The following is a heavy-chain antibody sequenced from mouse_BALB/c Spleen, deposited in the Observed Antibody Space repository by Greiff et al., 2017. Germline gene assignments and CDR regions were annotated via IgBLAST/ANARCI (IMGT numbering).Heavy chain of an antibody. V-gene: IGHV3-8*02. Sequence: EVQLQESGPSLVKPSQTLSLTCSVTGDSITSGYWNWIRKFPGNKLEYMGYISYSGSTYYNPSLKSRISITRDTSKNQYYLQLNSVTTEDTATYYCASYYYGSSLWYFDVWGAGTTVTVSS. CDR1: GDSITSGY. J-gene: IGHJ1*01. CDR3: ASYYYGSSLWYFDV. CDR2: ISYSGST. D-gene: IGHD1-1*01.